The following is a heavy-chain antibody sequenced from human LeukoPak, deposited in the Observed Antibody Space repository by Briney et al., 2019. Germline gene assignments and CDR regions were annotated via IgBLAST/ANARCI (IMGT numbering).Heavy chain of an antibody. Sequence: GASVNVSFTASGYTFTMYYMHWVRQAPGQGLEWMGIINPSGGSTSYAQKFQGRVTMTRDTSTSTVYMELSSLRSEDTALYYCARERFTGSSWQLYYFDYWGQGTLVTVSS. CDR1: GYTFTMYY. CDR2: INPSGGST. D-gene: IGHD6-13*01. CDR3: ARERFTGSSWQLYYFDY. J-gene: IGHJ4*02. V-gene: IGHV1-46*01.